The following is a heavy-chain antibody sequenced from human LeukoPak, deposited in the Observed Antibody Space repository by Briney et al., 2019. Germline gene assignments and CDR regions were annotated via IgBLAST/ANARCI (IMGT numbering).Heavy chain of an antibody. V-gene: IGHV3-23*01. CDR2: ISGSGGST. J-gene: IGHJ5*02. CDR3: AKHQDYDILTGYWNWFDP. D-gene: IGHD3-9*01. Sequence: GGSLRLSCAASGFTFSSYAMSWDRQAPGKGLEWVSAISGSGGSTYYADSVKGRFTISRDNSKNTLYLQMNSLRAEDTAVYYCAKHQDYDILTGYWNWFDPWGQGTLVTVSS. CDR1: GFTFSSYA.